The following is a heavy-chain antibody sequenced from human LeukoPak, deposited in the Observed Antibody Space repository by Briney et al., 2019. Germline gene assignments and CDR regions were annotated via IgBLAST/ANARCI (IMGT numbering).Heavy chain of an antibody. CDR2: ISGSGSST. J-gene: IGHJ5*02. V-gene: IGHV3-23*01. Sequence: GGSLRLSCAASGFTFSSHAMSWVRQAPGKGLEWVSVISGSGSSTYYTDSVRGRFTISRDNSKNSLHLQMTSLRAEDTAVYYCARKTYYYDSGDYGWFGPWGQGTLVTVSS. D-gene: IGHD3-22*01. CDR3: ARKTYYYDSGDYGWFGP. CDR1: GFTFSSHA.